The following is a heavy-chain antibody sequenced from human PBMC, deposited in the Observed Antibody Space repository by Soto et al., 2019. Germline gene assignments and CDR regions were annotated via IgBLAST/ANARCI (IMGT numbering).Heavy chain of an antibody. CDR3: ARSAGWYAIHA. Sequence: QVQLQESGPGLVKPSGTLSLTCAVSGDSVSSPYYWCWVRQSPGKGLEWIGEVFHTGTTSYNPSLRSRVIISMDKSINQFSLDLSSVTAADTAVYYCARSAGWYAIHAWGPGTLVIVSS. V-gene: IGHV4-4*02. CDR1: GDSVSSPYY. CDR2: VFHTGTT. J-gene: IGHJ5*02. D-gene: IGHD6-19*01.